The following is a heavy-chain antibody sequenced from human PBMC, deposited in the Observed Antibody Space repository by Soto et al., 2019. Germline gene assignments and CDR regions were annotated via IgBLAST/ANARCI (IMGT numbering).Heavy chain of an antibody. CDR1: GFTFSSYW. J-gene: IGHJ4*02. V-gene: IGHV3-74*01. CDR2: INSDGSDT. Sequence: PGGSLRLSCAASGFTFSSYWMNWVRQGPGKGLVWVSRINSDGSDTSCADSVKGRFTISRDNAKNTLYLQMNSLRAEDTAVYYCARLDSSSWAFDYWGQGTLVTV. CDR3: ARLDSSSWAFDY. D-gene: IGHD6-13*01.